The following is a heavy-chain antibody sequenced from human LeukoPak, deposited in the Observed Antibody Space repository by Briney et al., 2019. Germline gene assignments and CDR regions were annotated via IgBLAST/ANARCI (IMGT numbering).Heavy chain of an antibody. V-gene: IGHV4-59*01. CDR1: GGSISSYY. D-gene: IGHD3-10*01. Sequence: PSETLSLTCTVSGGSISSYYWSWIRQPPGKGLEWIGYIYYSGSTNYNPSLKSRVTISVDTSKNQFSLKLSSVTAADMAVYYCARDPGHYYYYGMDVWGQGTTVTVSS. CDR3: ARDPGHYYYYGMDV. CDR2: IYYSGST. J-gene: IGHJ6*02.